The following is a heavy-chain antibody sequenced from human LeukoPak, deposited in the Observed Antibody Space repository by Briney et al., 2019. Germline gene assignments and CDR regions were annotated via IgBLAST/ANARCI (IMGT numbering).Heavy chain of an antibody. CDR3: AKLGGYSYTYADF. CDR2: ISGGGGST. Sequence: GGSLRLSCAASGFTFSSYGMSWVRQAPGKGVEWVSAISGGGGSTYYADSVKGRLTISRDNSKNTLYLQTNSLRGDNTAVYYCAKLGGYSYTYADFWGQETLVTVSS. CDR1: GFTFSSYG. J-gene: IGHJ4*02. D-gene: IGHD5-18*01. V-gene: IGHV3-23*01.